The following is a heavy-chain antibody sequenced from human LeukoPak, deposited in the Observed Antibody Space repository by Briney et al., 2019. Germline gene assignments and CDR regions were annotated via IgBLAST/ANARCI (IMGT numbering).Heavy chain of an antibody. Sequence: PGGSLRLSCAASGFTFSTYGMNWVRQAPGKGLEWVSYISTSSSTIYYADSVKGRFTISRDNAKNSLYLQMNSLRAEDTAVYYCARDSLSYYYGRNFDYWGQGTLVTVSS. V-gene: IGHV3-48*01. CDR3: ARDSLSYYYGRNFDY. CDR2: ISTSSSTI. D-gene: IGHD3-10*01. J-gene: IGHJ4*02. CDR1: GFTFSTYG.